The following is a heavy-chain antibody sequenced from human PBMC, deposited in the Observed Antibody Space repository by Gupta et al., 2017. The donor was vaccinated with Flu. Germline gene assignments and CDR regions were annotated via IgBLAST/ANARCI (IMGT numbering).Heavy chain of an antibody. J-gene: IGHJ5*02. CDR3: ARHGYVHGNNWLDP. V-gene: IGHV3-48*03. Sequence: EVQLVESGGGLVQPGGSLRLSCAAFGFPVSRYEMGWVRQAPGKGLDWVSYISSGGGTIYYADSVKGRFTISRDNAKNSLYLQMNSLRAEDTAVYYCARHGYVHGNNWLDPWGQGTRVTVAS. CDR2: ISSGGGTI. D-gene: IGHD5-18*01. CDR1: GFPVSRYE.